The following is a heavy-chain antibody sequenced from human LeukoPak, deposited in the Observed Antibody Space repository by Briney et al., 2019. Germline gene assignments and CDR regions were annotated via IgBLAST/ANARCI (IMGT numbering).Heavy chain of an antibody. J-gene: IGHJ6*03. V-gene: IGHV3-30*02. CDR2: IRYDGSNK. Sequence: GGSLRLSCAASGFTFSSYGMHWVRQAPGKGLEWVAFIRYDGSNKYYADSVKGRFTISRDNSKNTLYLQMNSLRAEDTAVYYCAKPSYCSSTSCYFYYYYYYMDVWGKGTTVTISS. D-gene: IGHD2-2*01. CDR3: AKPSYCSSTSCYFYYYYYYMDV. CDR1: GFTFSSYG.